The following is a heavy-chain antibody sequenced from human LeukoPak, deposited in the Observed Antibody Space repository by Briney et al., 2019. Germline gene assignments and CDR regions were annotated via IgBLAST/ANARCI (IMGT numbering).Heavy chain of an antibody. CDR1: GYTFTSYD. D-gene: IGHD3-3*01. J-gene: IGHJ4*02. CDR3: ASGFWSGYYTEYYFDY. Sequence: GASVKVSCKASGYTFTSYDINWVRQATGQGLEWMGWMNPNSGNTGYAQKFQGRVTMTRNTSISTAYMELSSLRSEDTAVYYCASGFWSGYYTEYYFDYWGQGTLVTVSS. CDR2: MNPNSGNT. V-gene: IGHV1-8*01.